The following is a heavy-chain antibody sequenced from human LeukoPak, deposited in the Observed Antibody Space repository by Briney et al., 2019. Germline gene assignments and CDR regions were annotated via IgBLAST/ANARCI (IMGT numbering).Heavy chain of an antibody. Sequence: GGSLRLSCAASGFTFSSYAMSWVRQAPGKGLEWVSTISGSGGGTYYADSVKGRLTISRDNSKNTLYLQMNSLRAEDTAVYYCAKVLRLDAFDIWGQGTMVTVSS. CDR3: AKVLRLDAFDI. CDR2: ISGSGGGT. D-gene: IGHD3-3*01. CDR1: GFTFSSYA. J-gene: IGHJ3*02. V-gene: IGHV3-23*01.